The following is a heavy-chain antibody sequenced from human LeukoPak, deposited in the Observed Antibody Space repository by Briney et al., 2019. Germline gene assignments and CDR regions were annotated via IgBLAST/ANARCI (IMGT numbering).Heavy chain of an antibody. CDR3: ARQDFWSGYEDY. J-gene: IGHJ4*02. CDR1: GFTVSSNY. Sequence: GGSLRLSCAASGFTVSSNYMSWVRQAPGKGLEWVSVIYSGDNTYYADSVKGRFTISRDNSKNTLYLQMNSLRAEDTALYYCARQDFWSGYEDYWGQGTLVTVSS. D-gene: IGHD3-3*01. V-gene: IGHV3-66*04. CDR2: IYSGDNT.